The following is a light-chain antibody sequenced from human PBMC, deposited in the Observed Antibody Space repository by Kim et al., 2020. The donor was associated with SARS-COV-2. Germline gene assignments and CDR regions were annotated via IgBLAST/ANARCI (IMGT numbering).Light chain of an antibody. Sequence: SPGERAALSCRASQSVSSSYLAWYQQKPGQAPRLLIYGASSRATGIPDRFSGGGSGTDFTLTISRLEPEDFAVYYCKQYGSSPLTFGGGTKVDIK. J-gene: IGKJ4*01. CDR2: GAS. CDR1: QSVSSSY. V-gene: IGKV3-20*01. CDR3: KQYGSSPLT.